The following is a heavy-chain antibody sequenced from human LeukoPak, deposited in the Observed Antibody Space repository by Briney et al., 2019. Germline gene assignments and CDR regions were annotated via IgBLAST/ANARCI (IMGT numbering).Heavy chain of an antibody. J-gene: IGHJ4*02. CDR3: ARRRYSGYFFDY. V-gene: IGHV4-30-2*01. Sequence: SETLSLTCAVSGGSISSGGYSWSWIRQPPGKGLEWIGYIYHSGSTYYNPSLKSRVTISVDRSKNQFSLKLSSVTAADTAVYYCARRRYSGYFFDYWGQGTLVTVSS. CDR1: GGSISSGGYS. CDR2: IYHSGST. D-gene: IGHD5-12*01.